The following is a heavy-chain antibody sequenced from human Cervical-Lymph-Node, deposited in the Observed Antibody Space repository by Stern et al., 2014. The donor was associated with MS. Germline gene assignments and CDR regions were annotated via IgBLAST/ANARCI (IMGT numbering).Heavy chain of an antibody. CDR1: GGSTSSYY. CDR3: ARGYTTSSGRPDY. D-gene: IGHD6-6*01. V-gene: IGHV4-59*08. CDR2: ISSSGGT. Sequence: VQLVQSGPGLVKPSETLSLTCTVSGGSTSSYYWSWIRQPPGKGLEWIGYISSSGGTKYNPPPKGGVTISVDPSKNQFAWTRSSVTAADAAVYYCARGYTTSSGRPDYWGQGTLVTVS. J-gene: IGHJ4*02.